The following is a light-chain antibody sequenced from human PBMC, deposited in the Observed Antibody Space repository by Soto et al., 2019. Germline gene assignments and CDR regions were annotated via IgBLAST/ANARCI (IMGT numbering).Light chain of an antibody. CDR2: KAS. Sequence: DIQMTQSPSTLSASVGDRVTITCRASQSISSWLAWYQQKPGKAPKLLIYKASSLESGVPSRFSGSGSRTEFTLTISGLQPDDFATYYCQQYNSYSWTFGQGTKVEIK. J-gene: IGKJ1*01. V-gene: IGKV1-5*03. CDR1: QSISSW. CDR3: QQYNSYSWT.